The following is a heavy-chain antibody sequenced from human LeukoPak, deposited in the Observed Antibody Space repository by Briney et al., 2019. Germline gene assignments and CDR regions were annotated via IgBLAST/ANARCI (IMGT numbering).Heavy chain of an antibody. D-gene: IGHD6-6*01. J-gene: IGHJ4*02. V-gene: IGHV3-33*06. Sequence: PGRSLRLSCAAPGFTFIRYGMHWVRQAPGKGLEWVGVIWYEENNQYYADSVKCRFTISRDISKKTLFLQMDNPKAEDTAVYFCAKDGGSSSPYYFDYWGQGTLVTVSS. CDR3: AKDGGSSSPYYFDY. CDR2: IWYEENNQ. CDR1: GFTFIRYG.